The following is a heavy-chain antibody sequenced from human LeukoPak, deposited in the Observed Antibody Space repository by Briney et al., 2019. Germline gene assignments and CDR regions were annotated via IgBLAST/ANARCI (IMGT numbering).Heavy chain of an antibody. CDR2: ISVSGGST. Sequence: PGGSLRLSCAASGFTFSSYAMSWVRQAPGKGLEWVSAISVSGGSTYYADSVKGRFTISRDNSKNTLYLQMNSLRAEDTAVYYCAKPLDPYYYDSSGYQHGYFDLWGRGTLVTVSS. V-gene: IGHV3-23*01. CDR1: GFTFSSYA. CDR3: AKPLDPYYYDSSGYQHGYFDL. J-gene: IGHJ2*01. D-gene: IGHD3-22*01.